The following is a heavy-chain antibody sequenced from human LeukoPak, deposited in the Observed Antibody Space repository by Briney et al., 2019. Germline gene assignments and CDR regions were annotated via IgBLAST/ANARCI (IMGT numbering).Heavy chain of an antibody. CDR2: INHSGST. V-gene: IGHV4-34*01. CDR3: ARGEGEGSSGPRFDY. J-gene: IGHJ4*02. CDR1: GGSFSGYY. D-gene: IGHD3-22*01. Sequence: SETLSLTCAVYGGSFSGYYWSWIRQPPGKGLEWIGEINHSGSTNYNPSLKSRVTISVDTSKNQFSLKLSSVTAADTAVYYCARGEGEGSSGPRFDYWGQGTLVTVSS.